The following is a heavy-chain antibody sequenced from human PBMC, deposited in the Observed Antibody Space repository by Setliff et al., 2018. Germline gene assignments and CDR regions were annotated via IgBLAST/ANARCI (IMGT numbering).Heavy chain of an antibody. V-gene: IGHV3-7*01. CDR3: ARRGMSSSWFQGYFDY. CDR2: IKQDGSEK. D-gene: IGHD6-13*01. Sequence: HPGGSLRLSCAASGFTFSSYWMSWVRQAPGKGLEWVANIKQDGSEKYYVDSVKGRFTISRDNAKNSLYLQMNSLRAEDTAVYYCARRGMSSSWFQGYFDYWGQGTLVTVSS. J-gene: IGHJ4*02. CDR1: GFTFSSYW.